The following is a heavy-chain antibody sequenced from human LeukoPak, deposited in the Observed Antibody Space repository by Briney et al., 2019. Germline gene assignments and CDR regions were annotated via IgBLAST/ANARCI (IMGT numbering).Heavy chain of an antibody. CDR3: ARKRLSGLDY. J-gene: IGHJ4*02. V-gene: IGHV4-30-4*01. CDR1: GGAISSGDYF. D-gene: IGHD3-16*01. CDR2: TYHRGSP. Sequence: PSGTLSLTCTVSGGAISSGDYFWSWIRQPPGKALEWIAYTYHRGSPFYKSSLKSRVTTSVDTSKNQFSLKLSSVTAADTAVYYCARKRLSGLDYWGQGTLVTVSS.